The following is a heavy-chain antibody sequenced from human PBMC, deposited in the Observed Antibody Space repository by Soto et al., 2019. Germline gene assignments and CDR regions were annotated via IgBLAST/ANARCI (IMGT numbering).Heavy chain of an antibody. V-gene: IGHV1-18*01. J-gene: IGHJ1*01. Sequence: QVQLVQSGAEVKKPGASIKVSCKASGYMFTSYGINWVRQAPGQGPEWMGWISTYNGNTNYAQKHQGRVTMTTDTSTSTAYMELKTLRSGDTAVYYCARDLGIAVAGLFQDWGQGTLVIVSS. CDR1: GYMFTSYG. CDR2: ISTYNGNT. D-gene: IGHD6-19*01. CDR3: ARDLGIAVAGLFQD.